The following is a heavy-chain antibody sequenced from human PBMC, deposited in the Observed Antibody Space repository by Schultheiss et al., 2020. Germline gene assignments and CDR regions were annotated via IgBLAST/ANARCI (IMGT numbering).Heavy chain of an antibody. CDR1: GFTFSSYA. V-gene: IGHV3-30-3*02. D-gene: IGHD3-10*01. Sequence: GGSLRLSCAASGFTFSSYAMHWVRQAPGKGLEWVAVISYDGSNKYYADSVKGRFTISRDNAKNTLYLQMNSLRAEDTAVYYCAKCAKVDYGSGSYAFDYWGQGNLGTVSS. CDR3: AKCAKVDYGSGSYAFDY. CDR2: ISYDGSNK. J-gene: IGHJ4*02.